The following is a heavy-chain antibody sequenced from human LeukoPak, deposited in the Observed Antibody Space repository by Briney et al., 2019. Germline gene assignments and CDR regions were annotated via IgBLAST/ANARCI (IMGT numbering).Heavy chain of an antibody. D-gene: IGHD2-15*01. Sequence: GGSLRLSCAASGFTFSSYAMSWVRQAPGKGLEWVSSMSGNGGYTYHADSVKGRFTISRDNSKNTLYMQMNSLRAEDTAVYYCAKGNNGCYDSWGQGTLVTVSS. CDR3: AKGNNGCYDS. CDR2: MSGNGGYT. V-gene: IGHV3-23*01. J-gene: IGHJ4*02. CDR1: GFTFSSYA.